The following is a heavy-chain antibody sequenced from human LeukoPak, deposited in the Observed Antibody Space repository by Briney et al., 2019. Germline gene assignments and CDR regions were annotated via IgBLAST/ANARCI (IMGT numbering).Heavy chain of an antibody. J-gene: IGHJ4*02. D-gene: IGHD2-21*02. V-gene: IGHV3-30*18. CDR1: GFTFSSYA. Sequence: GGSVRLSCAASGFTFSSYAMHWVRQAPGKGLEWVAIISYDGSNQFYADSVEGRFTISRDNSKNTLYLQMNSLGPEDTAMYYCAKVAKGNIVVVTALDYWGQGTPVSISS. CDR2: ISYDGSNQ. CDR3: AKVAKGNIVVVTALDY.